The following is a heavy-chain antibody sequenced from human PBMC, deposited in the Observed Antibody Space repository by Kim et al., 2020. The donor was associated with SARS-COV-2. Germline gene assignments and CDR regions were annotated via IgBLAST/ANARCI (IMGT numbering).Heavy chain of an antibody. J-gene: IGHJ4*02. CDR3: ARDRGSSWWGGFDY. Sequence: ADTVKGRFTISRDNSKNTLYLQMNSLRAEDTAVYYCARDRGSSWWGGFDYWGQGTLVTVSS. V-gene: IGHV3-30*07. D-gene: IGHD6-13*01.